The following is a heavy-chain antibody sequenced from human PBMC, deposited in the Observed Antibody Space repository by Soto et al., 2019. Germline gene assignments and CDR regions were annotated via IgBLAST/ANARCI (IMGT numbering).Heavy chain of an antibody. Sequence: QVHLVQSGAEVKKPGASVKVSCKGSGYGFTTYGITWVRQAPGQGLEWMAWISAHNGNTNYAQKLQGRVTVTRDTSTSTAYMELRYLRSDDTAVYYCARGRYGDYWGEGALVTVSS. D-gene: IGHD1-1*01. J-gene: IGHJ4*02. CDR3: ARGRYGDY. CDR2: ISAHNGNT. V-gene: IGHV1-18*01. CDR1: GYGFTTYG.